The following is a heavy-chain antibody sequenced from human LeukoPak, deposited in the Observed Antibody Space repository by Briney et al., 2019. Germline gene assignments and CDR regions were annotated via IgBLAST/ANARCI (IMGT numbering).Heavy chain of an antibody. Sequence: ASVKVSCKASGYMFTSYNMQWVRQAPGQGLEWMGMVSSSGANTKYAQKFRGRVTMTSDTSTSTVYMELSSLISDDTAVYYCARDQHYATDYWGQGTLVTDCS. CDR3: ARDQHYATDY. V-gene: IGHV1-46*03. J-gene: IGHJ4*02. CDR1: GYMFTSYN. CDR2: VSSSGANT. D-gene: IGHD2-2*01.